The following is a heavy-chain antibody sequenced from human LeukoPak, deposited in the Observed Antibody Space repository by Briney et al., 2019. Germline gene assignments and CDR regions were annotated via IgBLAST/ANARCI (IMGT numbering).Heavy chain of an antibody. CDR3: ATGGITAAGDY. CDR1: GYTFTTYG. J-gene: IGHJ4*02. CDR2: INPYNGNT. D-gene: IGHD6-13*01. V-gene: IGHV1-18*01. Sequence: ASVKVSCKASGYTFTTYGIVWVRQAPGQGLECMGWINPYNGNTKYAQKFQDRVTMTTDTSTRIAYMELRSLRSDDTAVFYCATGGITAAGDYWGQGTLVTVSS.